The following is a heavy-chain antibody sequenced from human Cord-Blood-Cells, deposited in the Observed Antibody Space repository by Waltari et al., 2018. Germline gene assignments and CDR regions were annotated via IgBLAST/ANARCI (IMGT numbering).Heavy chain of an antibody. CDR1: GGSFRGYY. CDR3: ARGASSGYYYYYYYVMDV. Sequence: QVQLQQWGAGLLKPSETLSLTCAVYGGSFRGYYWSWIRQPPGKGLEWIGEINHSGSTNYNPSLKSRVTISVDTSKNQFSLELGSVTAADTAVYYCARGASSGYYYYYYYVMDVWGQGTTVTVSS. D-gene: IGHD3-22*01. CDR2: INHSGST. J-gene: IGHJ6*02. V-gene: IGHV4-34*01.